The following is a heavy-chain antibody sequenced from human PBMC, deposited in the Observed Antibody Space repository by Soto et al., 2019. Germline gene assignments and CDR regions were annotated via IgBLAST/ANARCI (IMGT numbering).Heavy chain of an antibody. J-gene: IGHJ4*02. CDR2: IYWDDDK. CDR3: AHSTSYHDGEKYYFDY. D-gene: IGHD2-2*01. Sequence: QITLKESGPTLVKPTQTLTLTCTFSGFSLSTSGVGVGWIRQPPGKALEWLALIYWDDDKRYSPSLKSRLTITKDTSKNQVVLTMTNMDPVDTATYYCAHSTSYHDGEKYYFDYWGQGTLVTVSS. V-gene: IGHV2-5*02. CDR1: GFSLSTSGVG.